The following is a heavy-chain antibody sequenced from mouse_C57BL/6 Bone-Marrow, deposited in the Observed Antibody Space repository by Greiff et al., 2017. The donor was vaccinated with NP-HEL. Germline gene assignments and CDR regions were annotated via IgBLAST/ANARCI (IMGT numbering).Heavy chain of an antibody. J-gene: IGHJ3*01. V-gene: IGHV1-80*01. CDR2: IYPGDGDT. CDR1: GYEFSNYW. CDR3: ARGAY. Sequence: QVQLQQSGAELVKPGASVKISCKASGYEFSNYWMNWVKQRPGKGLEWIGQIYPGDGDTNYNGKFKDKATLTVDKSSSTAYMQLSRLTAEDSAVYFCARGAYWGQGTRVSVSA.